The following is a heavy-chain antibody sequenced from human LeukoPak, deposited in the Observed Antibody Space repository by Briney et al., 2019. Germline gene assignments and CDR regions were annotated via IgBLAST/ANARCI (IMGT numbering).Heavy chain of an antibody. CDR3: ARVGGGYCSGGSCYGRPFDY. Sequence: GGSLRLSCAASGFTFSRYAMHWVRQAPGKGLEYVSGISSNGGSTYYANSVKGRFTISRDNSKNTLYLQMGSLRAEDMAVYYCARVGGGYCSGGSCYGRPFDYWGQGTLVTVSS. V-gene: IGHV3-64*01. J-gene: IGHJ4*02. CDR1: GFTFSRYA. CDR2: ISSNGGST. D-gene: IGHD2-15*01.